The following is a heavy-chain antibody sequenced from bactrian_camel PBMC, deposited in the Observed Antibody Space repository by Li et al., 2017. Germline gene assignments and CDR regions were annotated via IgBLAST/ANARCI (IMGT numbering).Heavy chain of an antibody. CDR2: IATGSGNT. V-gene: IGHV3S54*01. Sequence: HVQLVESGGGSVQVGGSLTLSCAASLYMQCMGWFRQAPGNQREGVARIATGSGNTYYADSVKGRFTISQDNAKNTVYLQMNSLKPEDTAMYYCAADRRGCGWWPTTYWGRGTQVTVS. CDR1: LYMQC. CDR3: AADRRGCGWWPTTY. D-gene: IGHD7*01. J-gene: IGHJ4*01.